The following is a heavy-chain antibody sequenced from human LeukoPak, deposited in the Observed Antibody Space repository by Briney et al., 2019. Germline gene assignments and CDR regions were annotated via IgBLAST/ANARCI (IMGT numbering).Heavy chain of an antibody. V-gene: IGHV3-23*01. Sequence: GGSLRLSCAASGFTFSSYAMSWVRQAPGKGLEWVSAISGSGGSTYYADSVKGRFTISRDNSKNTLYLQMNSLRAEDTAVYYCAKDLAAWAPYYYYGMDVWGQGTTVTVSS. J-gene: IGHJ6*02. CDR2: ISGSGGST. CDR1: GFTFSSYA. CDR3: AKDLAAWAPYYYYGMDV. D-gene: IGHD6-13*01.